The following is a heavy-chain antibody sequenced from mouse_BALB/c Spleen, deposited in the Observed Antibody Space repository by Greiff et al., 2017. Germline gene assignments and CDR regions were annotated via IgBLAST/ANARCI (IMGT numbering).Heavy chain of an antibody. CDR1: GYSFTSYW. J-gene: IGHJ1*01. CDR2: IYPGNSDT. D-gene: IGHD4-1*01. V-gene: IGHV1-5*01. Sequence: VQLQQSGTVLARPGASVKMSCKASGYSFTSYWMHWVKQRPGQGLEWIGAIYPGNSDTSYNQKFKGKAKLTAVTSASTAYMELSSLTNEDSAVYYCTRRTNWDDWYFDVWGAGTTVTVSS. CDR3: TRRTNWDDWYFDV.